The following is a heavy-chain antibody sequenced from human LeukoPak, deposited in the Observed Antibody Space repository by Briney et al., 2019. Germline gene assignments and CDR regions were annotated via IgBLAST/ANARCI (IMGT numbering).Heavy chain of an antibody. CDR2: INPNSGGT. D-gene: IGHD6-13*01. CDR1: GYTFTGYY. CDR3: ARDIAAAGTGFDY. J-gene: IGHJ4*02. Sequence: AASVKVSCKASGYTFTGYYMHWVRQAPGQGLEWMGWINPNSGGTNYAQKFQGRVTMTRDTSISTAYMELSRLRSDDTAVYYCARDIAAAGTGFDYWGQGTLVTVSS. V-gene: IGHV1-2*02.